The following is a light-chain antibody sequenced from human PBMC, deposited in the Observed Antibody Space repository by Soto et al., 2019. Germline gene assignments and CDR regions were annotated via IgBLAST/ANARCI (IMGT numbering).Light chain of an antibody. Sequence: QSALTQPASVSGSPGQSITISCTGTSSDVGGYNYVSWYQQHPGKAPKLMIYDVSNRPSGVSNRFSGYKSGNTASLTISGLQAEDVADYYCSSYTSSSLSVFGTGTKLTVL. J-gene: IGLJ1*01. V-gene: IGLV2-14*01. CDR3: SSYTSSSLSV. CDR2: DVS. CDR1: SSDVGGYNY.